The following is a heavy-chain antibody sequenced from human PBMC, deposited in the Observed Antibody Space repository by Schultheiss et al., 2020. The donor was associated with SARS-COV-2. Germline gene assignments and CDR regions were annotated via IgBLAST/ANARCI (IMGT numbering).Heavy chain of an antibody. CDR1: GFTFSSYE. CDR2: ISGRGAST. V-gene: IGHV3-23*01. J-gene: IGHJ6*02. D-gene: IGHD3-3*01. Sequence: GGSLKISCAASGFTFSSYEMNWVRQAPGKGLEWVSGISGRGASTYYADSVKGRFTISRDNSKNTLYLQMNSLRAEDTAVYYCARSGNYDFWSGFIHYYGMDVWGQGTTVTVSS. CDR3: ARSGNYDFWSGFIHYYGMDV.